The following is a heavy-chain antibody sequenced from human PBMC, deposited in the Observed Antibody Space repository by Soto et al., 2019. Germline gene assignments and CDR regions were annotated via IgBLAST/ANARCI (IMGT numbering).Heavy chain of an antibody. J-gene: IGHJ4*02. V-gene: IGHV3-21*01. Sequence: GGSLRLSCVASGFTFSSYSMNWVRQAPGKGLEWVSSISSSSSYIYYADSVKGRFTISRDNAKNSLYLQMNSLRAEDTAVYYCARDLRDSSSFDYWGQGTLVTVSS. CDR3: ARDLRDSSSFDY. CDR2: ISSSSSYI. D-gene: IGHD6-6*01. CDR1: GFTFSSYS.